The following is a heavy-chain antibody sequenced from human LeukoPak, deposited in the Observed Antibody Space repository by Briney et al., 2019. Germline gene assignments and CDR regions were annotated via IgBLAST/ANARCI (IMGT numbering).Heavy chain of an antibody. D-gene: IGHD3-22*01. CDR1: GGSISRYY. J-gene: IGHJ4*02. V-gene: IGHV4-4*07. Sequence: SETLSLTCIVSGGSISRYYWSWIRLPAGKGLEWIGRIFSSGSTDYNPSLEGRVTMSVDTSMNQFSLKLTSVTAADTAVYYCAGEDSNDISGYPTRSFDHWGQGTLVIVSS. CDR3: AGEDSNDISGYPTRSFDH. CDR2: IFSSGST.